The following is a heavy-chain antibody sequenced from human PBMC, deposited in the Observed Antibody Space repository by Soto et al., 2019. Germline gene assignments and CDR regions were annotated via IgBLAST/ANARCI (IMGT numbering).Heavy chain of an antibody. J-gene: IGHJ5*02. CDR2: ISSSSSYI. V-gene: IGHV3-21*01. CDR3: ARDRCSSTSCYTNWFDP. CDR1: GFTFSSYS. Sequence: PGGSLRLSCAASGFTFSSYSMNWVRQAPGKGLEWVSSISSSSSYIYYADSVKGRFTISRDNAKNSLYLQMNSLRAEDTAVYYCARDRCSSTSCYTNWFDPWGQGXLVTVSS. D-gene: IGHD2-2*02.